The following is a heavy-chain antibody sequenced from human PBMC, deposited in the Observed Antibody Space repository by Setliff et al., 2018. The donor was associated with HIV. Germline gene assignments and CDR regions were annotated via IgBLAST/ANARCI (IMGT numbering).Heavy chain of an antibody. J-gene: IGHJ4*02. V-gene: IGHV4-39*07. D-gene: IGHD2-15*01. Sequence: SETLSLTCSVSGDSISNPNYYWGWIRQPPGKGLEWIGSIYFSESPYYNPSLSSRVTISVDTSTNQFSLKVSSVTAADTAVYYCARVDCSGGSCYSPAYWGQGTLVTVSS. CDR3: ARVDCSGGSCYSPAY. CDR1: GDSISNPNYY. CDR2: IYFSESP.